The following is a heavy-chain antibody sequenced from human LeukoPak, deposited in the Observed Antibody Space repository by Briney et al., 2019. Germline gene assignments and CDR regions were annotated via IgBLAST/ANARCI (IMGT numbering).Heavy chain of an antibody. CDR2: INQSGST. Sequence: SETLSLTCAVYGGSFSGNYWSWIRQPPGKGLEWIGEINQSGSTNYNPSLKSRVTISVDTSKNQFSLKLSSVTAADTAVYYCAKDRRLRLGEFLGRKETNWFDPWGQGTLVTVSS. CDR1: GGSFSGNY. V-gene: IGHV4-34*01. J-gene: IGHJ5*02. D-gene: IGHD3-16*01. CDR3: AKDRRLRLGEFLGRKETNWFDP.